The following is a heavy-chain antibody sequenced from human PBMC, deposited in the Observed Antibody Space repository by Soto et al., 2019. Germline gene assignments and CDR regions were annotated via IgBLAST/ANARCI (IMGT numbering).Heavy chain of an antibody. V-gene: IGHV4-30-4*01. CDR3: ARVPLYDYGDLSHVFDI. D-gene: IGHD4-17*01. CDR1: GGSMSRGDYY. CDR2: IYHTGST. Sequence: SETLSLTCTVSGGSMSRGDYYWSWIRQPPGKGLEWIGFIYHTGSTYYSPSLKIRVAISVDTSKNQFSLKLSSVTAADTAVYFCARVPLYDYGDLSHVFDIWGRVTMVTVS. J-gene: IGHJ3*02.